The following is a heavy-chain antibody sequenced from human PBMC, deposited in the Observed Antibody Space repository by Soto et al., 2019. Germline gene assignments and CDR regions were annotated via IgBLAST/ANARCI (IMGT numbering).Heavy chain of an antibody. CDR1: GGSISSSSYY. CDR2: IYYSGST. J-gene: IGHJ4*02. D-gene: IGHD3-16*01. CDR3: ARDHAYSAYWAFDY. V-gene: IGHV4-39*07. Sequence: PSGTLSLTCTVSGGSISSSSYYWGWIRQPPGKGLEWIGSIYYSGSTYYNPSLKSRVTISVDTSKNQFSLNLFYVTAADTAVYYCARDHAYSAYWAFDYWGQGALVTVSS.